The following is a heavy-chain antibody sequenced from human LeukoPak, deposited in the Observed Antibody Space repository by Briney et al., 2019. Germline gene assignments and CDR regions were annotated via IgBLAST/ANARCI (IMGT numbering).Heavy chain of an antibody. CDR2: INPSGGST. CDR3: ARQYSSRVFAVDY. J-gene: IGHJ4*02. CDR1: GYTFTSYY. D-gene: IGHD6-19*01. Sequence: ASVKVSCKASGYTFTSYYMHWVRQAPGQGLEWMGIINPSGGSTSYAQKFQGRVTMTRDTSISTAYMELSRLRSDDTAVYYCARQYSSRVFAVDYWGQGTLVTVSS. V-gene: IGHV1-46*01.